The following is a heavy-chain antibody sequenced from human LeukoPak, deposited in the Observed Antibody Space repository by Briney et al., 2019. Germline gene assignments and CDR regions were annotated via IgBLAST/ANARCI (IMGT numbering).Heavy chain of an antibody. Sequence: GGSLRLSCAASGFTLSSYEMSWVRQAPGKGLEWVSSISSSGSARYYADSVKGRFTISRDSAKNSLYLQMNSLRAEDTAVYYCARTLRGIAAAGNFDYWGQGTLVTVSS. CDR1: GFTLSSYE. V-gene: IGHV3-48*03. D-gene: IGHD6-13*01. CDR2: ISSSGSAR. J-gene: IGHJ4*02. CDR3: ARTLRGIAAAGNFDY.